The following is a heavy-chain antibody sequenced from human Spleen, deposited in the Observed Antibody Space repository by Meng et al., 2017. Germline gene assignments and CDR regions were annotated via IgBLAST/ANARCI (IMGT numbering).Heavy chain of an antibody. CDR2: INHSGST. D-gene: IGHD5-24*01. Sequence: SETLSLTCVVSGGSFSDYYWSWIRQPPGKGLEWIGEINHSGSTNYNPSLESRATISVDTSQNNLSLKLSSVTAADSAVYYCARDRQGDGYNYDYQYGMDVWGQGTTVTVSS. J-gene: IGHJ6*02. V-gene: IGHV4-34*01. CDR1: GGSFSDYY. CDR3: ARDRQGDGYNYDYQYGMDV.